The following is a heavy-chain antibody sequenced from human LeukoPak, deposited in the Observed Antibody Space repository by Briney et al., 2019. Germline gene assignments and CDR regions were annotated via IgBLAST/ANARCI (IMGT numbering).Heavy chain of an antibody. Sequence: SETLSLTCTVSGGSISSYDWSWFRQPAGKRLEWIGRIYTRGSTNYNPSLKSRVIMSVDTSKNQFSLKLSSVTAADTAVYYCARLSSSWYQDWYFDLWGRGTLVTVSS. CDR2: IYTRGST. CDR1: GGSISSYD. D-gene: IGHD6-13*01. V-gene: IGHV4-4*07. CDR3: ARLSSSWYQDWYFDL. J-gene: IGHJ2*01.